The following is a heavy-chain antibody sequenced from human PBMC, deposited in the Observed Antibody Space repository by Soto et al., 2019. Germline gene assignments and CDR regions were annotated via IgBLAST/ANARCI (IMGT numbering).Heavy chain of an antibody. J-gene: IGHJ4*02. CDR2: FDPEDGET. V-gene: IGHV1-24*01. D-gene: IGHD3-10*01. CDR3: ATITMVRGVIIPSDV. CDR1: GYTLTELS. Sequence: GASVKVSCKVSGYTLTELSMHWVRQAPGKGLEWMGGFDPEDGETIYAQKFQGRVTMTEDTSTDTAYMELSSLRSEDTAVYYCATITMVRGVIIPSDVWGQGTLVTVSS.